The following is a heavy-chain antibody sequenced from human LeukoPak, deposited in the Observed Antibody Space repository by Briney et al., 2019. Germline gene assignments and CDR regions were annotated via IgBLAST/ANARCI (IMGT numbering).Heavy chain of an antibody. J-gene: IGHJ6*04. V-gene: IGHV3-30*04. D-gene: IGHD6-13*01. CDR3: ARVNFAAAAMDV. CDR2: ISSDGSNK. Sequence: GGSLRLSCAASGLTFSNYAMHWVCKAPGKGLERVAVISSDGSNKYYADSSKGRLTFSRDNSKNTLYLQMTSLRAEDTSVYYCARVNFAAAAMDVWGKGTTVTVSS. CDR1: GLTFSNYA.